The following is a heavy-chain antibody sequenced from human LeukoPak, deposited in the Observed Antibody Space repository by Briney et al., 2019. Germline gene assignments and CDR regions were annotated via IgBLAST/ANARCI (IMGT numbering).Heavy chain of an antibody. J-gene: IGHJ4*02. V-gene: IGHV1-18*01. Sequence: ASVKVSCKASGYTFTSYGISWVRQAPGQGLEWMGWISAYNGNTNYAQKLQGRVTMTTDTSTSTAYMELRSLRSDDTAVYYCARAYYYDSSGYYPVGYFDYWGQGTLVTASS. D-gene: IGHD3-22*01. CDR2: ISAYNGNT. CDR1: GYTFTSYG. CDR3: ARAYYYDSSGYYPVGYFDY.